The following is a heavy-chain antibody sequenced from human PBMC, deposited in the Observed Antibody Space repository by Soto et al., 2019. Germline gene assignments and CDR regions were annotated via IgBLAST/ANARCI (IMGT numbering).Heavy chain of an antibody. V-gene: IGHV4-30-4*01. CDR2: IYHSGST. CDR1: GGSISSGDYY. J-gene: IGHJ1*01. Sequence: PSETLSLTCTVSGGSISSGDYYWSWIRQPPGKGLEWMGYIYHSGSTYYNPSLKSRVSISVDTSKNQFSLKLSSVTAADTAVYYCARFYSSGYTEYFQHWGQGTLVTVSS. D-gene: IGHD6-19*01. CDR3: ARFYSSGYTEYFQH.